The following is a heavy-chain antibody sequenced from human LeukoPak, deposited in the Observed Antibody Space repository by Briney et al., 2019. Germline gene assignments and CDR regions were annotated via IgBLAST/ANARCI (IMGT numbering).Heavy chain of an antibody. CDR1: GFTLSSYW. J-gene: IGHJ3*02. CDR3: AREGKWEDLDAFDI. CDR2: INWNGGST. D-gene: IGHD1-26*01. Sequence: PGGSLRLSCAASGFTLSSYWMSWVRQAPGKGLEWVSGINWNGGSTGYADSVKGRFTISRDNAKNSLYLKMNSLRAEDTALYYCAREGKWEDLDAFDIWGQGTMVTVSS. V-gene: IGHV3-20*04.